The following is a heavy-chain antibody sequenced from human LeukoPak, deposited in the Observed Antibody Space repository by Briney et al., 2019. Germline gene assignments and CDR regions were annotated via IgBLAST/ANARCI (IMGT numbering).Heavy chain of an antibody. V-gene: IGHV4-59*08. CDR2: ISHGGTP. J-gene: IGHJ6*02. Sequence: SETLSLTCIVSGASITRYFWSWIRQPPGKGLEWIGYISHGGTPNYNPSLESRVTISRDTSKNQFSLRLTSLTAADTAGYYCARHPPVPVFENGMDVWGQGTTVTVSS. CDR1: GASITRYF. CDR3: ARHPPVPVFENGMDV. D-gene: IGHD3-10*02.